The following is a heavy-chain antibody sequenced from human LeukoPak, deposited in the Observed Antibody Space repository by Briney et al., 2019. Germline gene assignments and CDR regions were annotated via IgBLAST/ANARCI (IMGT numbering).Heavy chain of an antibody. J-gene: IGHJ4*02. CDR1: GGTFSSYA. D-gene: IGHD6-13*01. CDR2: IIPIFGTA. CDR3: VGGYSSSFDY. V-gene: IGHV1-69*01. Sequence: SVTVSCKASGGTFSSYAISWVRQAPGQGLEWMGGIIPIFGTANYAQKFQGRVTITADESTSTAYMELSSLRSEDTAVYYCVGGYSSSFDYWGQGTLVTVSS.